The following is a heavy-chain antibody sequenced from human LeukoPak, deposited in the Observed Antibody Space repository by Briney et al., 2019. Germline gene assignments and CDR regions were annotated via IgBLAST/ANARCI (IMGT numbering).Heavy chain of an antibody. V-gene: IGHV1-18*01. CDR2: ISAYNGNT. CDR3: ARDLGYCSSTSCRSPFDY. Sequence: ASVKVSCKASGYTFTSYGISWVRQALGQGLEWMGWISAYNGNTNYAQKLQGRVTMTTDTSTSTAYMELRSLRSDDTAVYYCARDLGYCSSTSCRSPFDYWGQGTLVTVSS. D-gene: IGHD2-2*01. J-gene: IGHJ4*02. CDR1: GYTFTSYG.